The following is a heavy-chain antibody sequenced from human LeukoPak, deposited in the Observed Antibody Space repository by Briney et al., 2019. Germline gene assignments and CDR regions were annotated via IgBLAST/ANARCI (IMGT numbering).Heavy chain of an antibody. D-gene: IGHD1-26*01. CDR1: GYTFTNYY. CDR2: INPSGGST. V-gene: IGHV1-46*01. J-gene: IGHJ4*02. Sequence: ASVKVSCKASGYTFTNYYIHWVRQAPGQGLECMGIINPSGGSTSYAQKFQGRVTMTRDMSTSTVYMELSSLRSEDTAVYYCARETRSGSYYGYWGQGTLVTVSS. CDR3: ARETRSGSYYGY.